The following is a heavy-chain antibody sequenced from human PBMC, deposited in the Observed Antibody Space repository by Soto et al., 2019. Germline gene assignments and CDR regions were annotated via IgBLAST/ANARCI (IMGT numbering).Heavy chain of an antibody. Sequence: ASVKVSCKASGYTFTSYAMHWVRQAPGQRLEWMGWINAGNGNTKYSQKFQGRVTITRDTSANTAYMELRSLRSEDTAVYYCARESLWFGELLSYFDYWGQGTLVTVSS. D-gene: IGHD3-10*01. J-gene: IGHJ4*02. V-gene: IGHV1-3*01. CDR2: INAGNGNT. CDR1: GYTFTSYA. CDR3: ARESLWFGELLSYFDY.